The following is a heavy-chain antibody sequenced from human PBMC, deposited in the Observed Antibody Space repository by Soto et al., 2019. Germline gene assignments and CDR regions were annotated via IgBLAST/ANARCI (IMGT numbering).Heavy chain of an antibody. Sequence: GASVKVSCKASGGTFSSYTISWVRQAPGQGLEWMGRISAYNGNTNYAQKLQGRVTMTTDTSTSTAYMELRSLRSDDTAVYYCARRDKYYYMDVWGKGTTVTVSS. CDR1: GGTFSSYT. D-gene: IGHD2-15*01. V-gene: IGHV1-18*01. J-gene: IGHJ6*03. CDR2: ISAYNGNT. CDR3: ARRDKYYYMDV.